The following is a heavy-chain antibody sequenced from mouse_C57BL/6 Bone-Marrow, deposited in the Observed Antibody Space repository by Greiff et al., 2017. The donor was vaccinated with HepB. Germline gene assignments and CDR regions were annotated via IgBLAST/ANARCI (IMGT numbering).Heavy chain of an antibody. CDR2: IYPGDGDT. V-gene: IGHV1-82*01. Sequence: VQLQQSGPELVKPGASVKISCKASGYAFSSSWMNWVKQRPGKGLEWIGRIYPGDGDTNYNGKFKGKATLTADKSSNTAYMQLSSLPSEDSAVYFCARQFITTVVERYYAMDYWGQGTSVTVSS. CDR1: GYAFSSSW. J-gene: IGHJ4*01. D-gene: IGHD1-1*01. CDR3: ARQFITTVVERYYAMDY.